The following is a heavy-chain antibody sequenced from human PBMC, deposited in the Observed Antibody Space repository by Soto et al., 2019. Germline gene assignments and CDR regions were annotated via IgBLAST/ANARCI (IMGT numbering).Heavy chain of an antibody. CDR2: IWYDGSNK. V-gene: IGHV3-33*01. D-gene: IGHD3-10*01. CDR3: AREGRGRITARSFDY. CDR1: GFTFSSYG. J-gene: IGHJ4*02. Sequence: GGSLRLSCAASGFTFSSYGMHWVRQAPGKGLEWVAVIWYDGSNKYYADSVKGRFTISRDNSKNTLYLQMNSLRAEDTAVYYCAREGRGRITARSFDYWGQGTLVTVSS.